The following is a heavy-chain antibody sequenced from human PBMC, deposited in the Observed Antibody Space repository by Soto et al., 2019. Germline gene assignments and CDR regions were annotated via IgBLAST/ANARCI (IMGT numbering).Heavy chain of an antibody. CDR1: GYTFTGYH. J-gene: IGHJ3*01. CDR3: ARDRRFYASGSYAIANDVFDV. D-gene: IGHD3-22*01. CDR2: INPNSGGT. V-gene: IGHV1-2*02. Sequence: ASVKVSCKASGYTFTGYHMHWVRQAPGQGLEWMGWINPNSGGTNYAQKFQGRVTMTRDTSISTAYMEVSRLRSDDTAVYYCARDRRFYASGSYAIANDVFDVWGQGTMVTVSS.